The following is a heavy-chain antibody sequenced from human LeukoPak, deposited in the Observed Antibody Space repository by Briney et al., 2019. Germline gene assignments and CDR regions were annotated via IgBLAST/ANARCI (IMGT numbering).Heavy chain of an antibody. V-gene: IGHV3-11*04. J-gene: IGHJ6*04. CDR3: AELGITMIGGV. D-gene: IGHD3-10*02. Sequence: GGSLRLSCAASGFTVSSNYMSWVRQAPGKGLEWVSYISSSGSTIYYADSVKGRFTISRDNAKNSLYLQMNSLRAEDTAVYYCAELGITMIGGVWGKGTAVTISS. CDR2: ISSSGSTI. CDR1: GFTVSSNY.